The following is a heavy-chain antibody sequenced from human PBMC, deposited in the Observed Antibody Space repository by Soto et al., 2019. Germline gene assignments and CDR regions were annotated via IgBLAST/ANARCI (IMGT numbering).Heavy chain of an antibody. CDR2: IYHSGST. CDR1: GGSISSSNW. Sequence: QVQLQESGPGLVKPSGTLSLTCAVSGGSISSSNWWSWVRQPPGKGLEWIGEIYHSGSTNYNPSLKSRVTISVDKSKTPFSLKLSSVNAADTAVYYCASITMVRGVKGGYDYWGQGTLVTVSS. CDR3: ASITMVRGVKGGYDY. J-gene: IGHJ4*02. V-gene: IGHV4-4*02. D-gene: IGHD3-10*01.